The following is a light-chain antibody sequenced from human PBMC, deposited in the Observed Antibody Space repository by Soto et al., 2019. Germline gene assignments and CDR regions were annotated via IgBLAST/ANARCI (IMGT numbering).Light chain of an antibody. J-gene: IGKJ1*01. CDR1: QSVRTS. CDR2: DAS. Sequence: EIVLTQSPATLSLSPAERATLSCRASQSVRTSLAWYQQQPGQPPRLLIYDASNKATGIPSRFSGSGSGTDFTLTLSSLEPKDFAVYYCQQRSNWPGTFGQGTKVEIK. V-gene: IGKV3-11*01. CDR3: QQRSNWPGT.